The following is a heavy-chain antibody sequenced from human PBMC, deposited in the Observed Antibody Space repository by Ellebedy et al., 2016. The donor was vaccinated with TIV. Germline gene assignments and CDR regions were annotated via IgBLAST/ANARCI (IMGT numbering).Heavy chain of an antibody. CDR3: ASHMYYHDSGGYFSFDY. V-gene: IGHV4-59*08. Sequence: GSLRLXCTVSDGSISNYYWGWIRQPPGKGLEWIGSMSIHYGNTYYTSSLKSRVTVSVDRSKNHLSLKLNSVTAADTAVYYCASHMYYHDSGGYFSFDYWGQGILVTVSS. J-gene: IGHJ4*02. D-gene: IGHD3-22*01. CDR2: MSIHYGNT. CDR1: DGSISNYY.